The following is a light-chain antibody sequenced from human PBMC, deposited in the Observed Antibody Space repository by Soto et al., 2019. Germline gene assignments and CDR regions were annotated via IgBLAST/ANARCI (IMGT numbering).Light chain of an antibody. CDR1: ASDVGVYNY. Sequence: QSALTQPPSASGSLGQSVTISCTGTASDVGVYNYVSWYQQHPGKAPKLMIYEVTKRPSGVPDRFSGSKSGNTASLTVSGLQAEDEADYYCSSYAGSSTLYVLGTGTKVTVL. J-gene: IGLJ1*01. V-gene: IGLV2-8*01. CDR3: SSYAGSSTLYV. CDR2: EVT.